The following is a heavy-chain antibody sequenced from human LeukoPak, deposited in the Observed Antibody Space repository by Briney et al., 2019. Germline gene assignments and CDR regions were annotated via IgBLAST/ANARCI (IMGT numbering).Heavy chain of an antibody. CDR2: ISTDGSTT. J-gene: IGHJ4*02. CDR3: TRVGSGTTRDY. V-gene: IGHV3-74*01. Sequence: SGGSLRLSCAVSGFTFSDYWMHWVRQTPGKGLVWVSHISTDGSTTSYADSVKGRFTISRDNAKNTLYLQMNSLRAEDTAVYYCTRVGSGTTRDYWGQGNLVTVSS. D-gene: IGHD1-14*01. CDR1: GFTFSDYW.